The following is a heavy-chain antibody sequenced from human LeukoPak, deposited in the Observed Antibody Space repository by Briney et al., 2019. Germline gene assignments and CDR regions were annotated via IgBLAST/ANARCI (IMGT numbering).Heavy chain of an antibody. Sequence: GGSLRLSCEVSGFTFSSYSMYWVRQAPGKGLEWVSGISGSGGSTYYADSVKGRFTISRDNSKNTLYLQMNSLRAEDTAVYYCAKDPSSSWYFYDWGFDYWGQGTLVTVSS. D-gene: IGHD6-13*01. CDR3: AKDPSSSWYFYDWGFDY. CDR1: GFTFSSYS. CDR2: ISGSGGST. V-gene: IGHV3-23*01. J-gene: IGHJ4*02.